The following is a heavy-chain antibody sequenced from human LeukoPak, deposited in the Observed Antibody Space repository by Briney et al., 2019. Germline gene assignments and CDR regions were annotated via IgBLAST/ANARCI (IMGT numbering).Heavy chain of an antibody. CDR3: AKTPYDSSGYWVY. CDR1: GFTFSSYA. D-gene: IGHD3-22*01. Sequence: GSLRLSCAASGFTFSSYAMSWVRQAPGKGLEWVSAIGGSGSSTYYEDSVKGRFTISRDNSKNTLYLQMNSLRAEDTAVYYCAKTPYDSSGYWVYWGQGTLVTVSS. J-gene: IGHJ4*02. CDR2: IGGSGSST. V-gene: IGHV3-23*01.